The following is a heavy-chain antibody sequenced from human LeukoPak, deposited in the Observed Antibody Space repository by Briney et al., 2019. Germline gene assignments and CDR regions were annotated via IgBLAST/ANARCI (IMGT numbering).Heavy chain of an antibody. V-gene: IGHV1-18*01. CDR2: ISAYNGNT. Sequence: ASVKVSCKASGYTFTSYGISWVRQAPGQGLEWMGWISAYNGNTNYAQKLQGRVTMTTDTSTSTAYMELRSLRSDDTAVYYCARDATMVRGVKYYYYYYGMDAWGQGTTVTVSS. CDR1: GYTFTSYG. CDR3: ARDATMVRGVKYYYYYYGMDA. D-gene: IGHD3-10*01. J-gene: IGHJ6*02.